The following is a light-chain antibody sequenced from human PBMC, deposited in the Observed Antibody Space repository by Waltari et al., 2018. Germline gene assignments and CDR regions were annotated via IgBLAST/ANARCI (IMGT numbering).Light chain of an antibody. J-gene: IGKJ1*01. CDR1: QGVGKY. CDR3: QKYDFLPAT. Sequence: EIVLTQSPGTLSLSPGERATLSCRASQGVGKYLAWYQKRPGQAPRPLLYHTSIRATGIXDRFSGSGYGTXFSLTISRLEPEDFAVYYCQKYDFLPATFGQGTTVEIK. V-gene: IGKV3-20*01. CDR2: HTS.